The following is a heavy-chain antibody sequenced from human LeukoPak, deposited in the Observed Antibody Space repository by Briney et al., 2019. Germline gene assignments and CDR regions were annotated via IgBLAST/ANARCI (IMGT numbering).Heavy chain of an antibody. CDR3: ANEIRPNDY. J-gene: IGHJ4*02. CDR2: ISYDGSNK. Sequence: QPGGSLRLSCAASGFTFSSSGMHWVRQAPGKGLEWVAVISYDGSNKYYADSVKGRFTFSRDNSKNTLYLQMNSLRAEDTAVYYCANEIRPNDYWGQGTLVTVSS. V-gene: IGHV3-30*18. CDR1: GFTFSSSG. D-gene: IGHD4-17*01.